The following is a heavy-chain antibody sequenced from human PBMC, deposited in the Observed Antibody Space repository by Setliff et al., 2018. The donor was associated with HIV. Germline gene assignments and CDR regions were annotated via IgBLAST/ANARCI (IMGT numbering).Heavy chain of an antibody. CDR1: GGSITTNNW. J-gene: IGHJ3*02. CDR2: IFHSGSA. Sequence: KASETLSLTCTVAGGSITTNNWWSWVRQSPGKGLEWIGEIFHSGSANYNPSLKSRVTTSVDTSKNQFSLRLSSVTAADTAVYYCARQGIVGAARAFDIWGQGTKVTVS. V-gene: IGHV4-4*02. CDR3: ARQGIVGAARAFDI. D-gene: IGHD1-26*01.